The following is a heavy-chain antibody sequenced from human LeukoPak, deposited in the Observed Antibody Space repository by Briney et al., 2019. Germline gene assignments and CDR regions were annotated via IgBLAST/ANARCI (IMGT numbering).Heavy chain of an antibody. Sequence: SAKVSCKASGGTFTSYAISWVRQAPGQGLEWMGRIIPIIGIANYAQKFQGRVTITADKSTSTAYMELSSLRSEDTAVYCCARADDSSGYSPPAGGMDVWGQGTTVTVSS. CDR1: GGTFTSYA. CDR2: IIPIIGIA. V-gene: IGHV1-69*04. CDR3: ARADDSSGYSPPAGGMDV. D-gene: IGHD3-22*01. J-gene: IGHJ6*02.